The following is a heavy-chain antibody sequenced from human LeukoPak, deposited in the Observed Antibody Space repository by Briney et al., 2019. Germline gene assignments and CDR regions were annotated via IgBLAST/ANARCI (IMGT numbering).Heavy chain of an antibody. CDR2: IYTRGNT. J-gene: IGHJ3*02. V-gene: IGHV4-61*02. Sequence: SETLSLTCTVSGGSISSGSYYWSWSRQPAGKGLEWIGRIYTRGNTNYNPSLKSRVTISVDTSKNQFSLKLSSVTAADTAVYYCAREEEDIVVVVAATEEIIAFDIWGQGTMVTVSS. D-gene: IGHD2-15*01. CDR3: AREEEDIVVVVAATEEIIAFDI. CDR1: GGSISSGSYY.